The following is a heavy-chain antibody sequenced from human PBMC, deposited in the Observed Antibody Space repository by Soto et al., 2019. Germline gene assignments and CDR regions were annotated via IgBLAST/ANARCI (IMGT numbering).Heavy chain of an antibody. D-gene: IGHD3-22*01. CDR1: GYTFTAYY. J-gene: IGHJ5*02. CDR3: ARGDFDSSANYYAGWFDP. CDR2: INHNSGGT. V-gene: IGHV1-2*02. Sequence: QVQLVQSGAEVKKPGASVKVSCKASGYTFTAYYMHWLRQAPGQGLEWMGWINHNSGGTKYEKKAQGRVTMTNDTSISTAYMELSSLGSDDTAVYYCARGDFDSSANYYAGWFDPWGQGTLVTVSS.